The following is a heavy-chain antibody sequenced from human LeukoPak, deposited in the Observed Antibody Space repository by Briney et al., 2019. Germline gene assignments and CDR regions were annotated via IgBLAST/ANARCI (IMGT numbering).Heavy chain of an antibody. D-gene: IGHD6-19*01. V-gene: IGHV1-18*01. J-gene: IGHJ5*02. CDR2: ISAYNGNT. Sequence: APVKVSCKASGYTFTSYGISWVRQAPGQGLEWMGWISAYNGNTNYAQKLQGRVTMTTDTSTSTAYMELRSLRSDDTAVYYCARDGYSSGWYDWFDPWGQGTLVTVSS. CDR1: GYTFTSYG. CDR3: ARDGYSSGWYDWFDP.